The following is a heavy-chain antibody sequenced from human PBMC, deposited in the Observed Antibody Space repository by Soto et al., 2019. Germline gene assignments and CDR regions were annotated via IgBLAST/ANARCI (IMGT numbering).Heavy chain of an antibody. CDR2: IIDSGGST. Sequence: GALRLSCAACGLTFSSCAMGWVRQAPGKGLEWVSDIIDSGGSTGYADSVKGRFTLSRDNAKNSLYLQMNSLRAEDTALYYCARDSPPYYDILTGYYNGYYFDYWGQGTLVTVSS. J-gene: IGHJ4*02. D-gene: IGHD3-9*01. CDR3: ARDSPPYYDILTGYYNGYYFDY. V-gene: IGHV3-20*04. CDR1: GLTFSSCA.